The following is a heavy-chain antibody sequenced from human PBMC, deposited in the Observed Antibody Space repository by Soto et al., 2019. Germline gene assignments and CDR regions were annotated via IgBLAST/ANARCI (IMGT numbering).Heavy chain of an antibody. CDR1: GYSFTNYW. J-gene: IGHJ4*02. CDR2: IYPGDSDT. Sequence: GESLKISCKGSGYSFTNYWIGWVRQMPGKGLEWMGMIYPGDSDTRYSPSFQGQVTISADKSIGTAYLQWSSLQASDTAMYYCAMSKYSYGYSFDYWGQGTLVTVSS. CDR3: AMSKYSYGYSFDY. D-gene: IGHD5-18*01. V-gene: IGHV5-51*01.